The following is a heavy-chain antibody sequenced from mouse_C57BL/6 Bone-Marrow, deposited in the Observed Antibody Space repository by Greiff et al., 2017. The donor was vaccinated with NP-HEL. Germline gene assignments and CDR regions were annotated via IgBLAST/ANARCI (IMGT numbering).Heavy chain of an antibody. CDR2: IYPGDGDT. D-gene: IGHD2-1*01. CDR1: GYAFSSSW. J-gene: IGHJ3*01. Sequence: VQLQESGPELVKPGASVKIFCKASGYAFSSSWMNWVKQRPGKGLEWIGRIYPGDGDTNYNGKFKGKATLTADKSSSTAYMQLSSLTSEDSAVYFCAREVYYGNSFAYWGQGTLVTVSA. V-gene: IGHV1-82*01. CDR3: AREVYYGNSFAY.